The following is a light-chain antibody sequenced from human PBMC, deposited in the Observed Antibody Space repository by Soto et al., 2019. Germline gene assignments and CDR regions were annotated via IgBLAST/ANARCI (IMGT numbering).Light chain of an antibody. CDR3: QSYNEWPFT. J-gene: IGKJ2*01. Sequence: EIVMTQSPATLSVSPGERVTLSGRASESLSTYLAWYQQKPGQAPRLLIYGASTKATGIPARFSGSGSATDFTLTISSLQSEDFAVYYCQSYNEWPFTFGQGTKLEI. V-gene: IGKV3-15*01. CDR1: ESLSTY. CDR2: GAS.